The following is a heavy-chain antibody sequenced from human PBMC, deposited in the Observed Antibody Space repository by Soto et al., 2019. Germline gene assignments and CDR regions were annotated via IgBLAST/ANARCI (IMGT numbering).Heavy chain of an antibody. D-gene: IGHD3-22*01. Sequence: PGGSLRLSCAASGFTFSSYSMNWVRQAPGKGLEWVSYISSSSSTIYYADSVKGRFTISRDNAKNSLYLQMNSLRDEDAAVYYCARSTYYYDRSGDYYYYGMDVWGQGTTVTVSS. V-gene: IGHV3-48*02. CDR3: ARSTYYYDRSGDYYYYGMDV. J-gene: IGHJ6*02. CDR1: GFTFSSYS. CDR2: ISSSSSTI.